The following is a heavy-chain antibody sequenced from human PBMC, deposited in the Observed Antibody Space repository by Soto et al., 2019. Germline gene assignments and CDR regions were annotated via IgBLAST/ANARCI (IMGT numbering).Heavy chain of an antibody. CDR1: VFTYSSNS. CDR2: ISGSGAST. CDR3: AKQVRGEGDF. J-gene: IGHJ4*02. V-gene: IGHV3-23*01. D-gene: IGHD2-21*01. Sequence: GWSLRLSCAASVFTYSSNSMTWVRQAPGKGLEWVATISGSGASTYYAASVKGRFTISRDNSKNTLFLQMNSLRAEDTALYYCAKQVRGEGDFWGQGTLVTVSS.